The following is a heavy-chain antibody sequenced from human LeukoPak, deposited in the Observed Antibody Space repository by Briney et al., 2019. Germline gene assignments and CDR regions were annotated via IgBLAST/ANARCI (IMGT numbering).Heavy chain of an antibody. V-gene: IGHV3-33*06. J-gene: IGHJ5*02. CDR3: EKEAYYYDSSGYSNWFDP. Sequence: PGRSLRLSCAASGFTFSIYGMHWVRQAPGKGLEWVAVIWYDGSNKYYADSVKGRFTISRGNSKNTLYLQMNSLRAEDTAVYYCEKEAYYYDSSGYSNWFDPWGQGTLVTVSS. CDR2: IWYDGSNK. CDR1: GFTFSIYG. D-gene: IGHD3-22*01.